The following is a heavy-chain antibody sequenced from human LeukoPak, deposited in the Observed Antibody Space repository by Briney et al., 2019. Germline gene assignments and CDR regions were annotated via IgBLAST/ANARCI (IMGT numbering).Heavy chain of an antibody. CDR3: ARVSTYGAAPYCYFDL. Sequence: GGSLRLSCAASGFTFSVYTMNWVRQARGKGLEWASSISSNTNNMNYADSVKGRYGISSDNAKSSLYLQMNSLRAEDTAVYFCARVSTYGAAPYCYFDLWGRGTLVTVSS. V-gene: IGHV3-21*01. CDR1: GFTFSVYT. CDR2: ISSNTNNM. J-gene: IGHJ2*01. D-gene: IGHD4-17*01.